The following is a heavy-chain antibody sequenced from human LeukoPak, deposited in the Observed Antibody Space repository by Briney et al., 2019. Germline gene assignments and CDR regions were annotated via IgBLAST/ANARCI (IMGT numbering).Heavy chain of an antibody. Sequence: GGSLRLSCAASGFIFSDYYMTWVRQAPGKGLEPISYITNGGSGIFYADSVKDRFTISRDNAKNSFYLHMSSLRVEDTAVYYCARERGSSWFYQAFDLWGQGALVIVSS. CDR3: ARERGSSWFYQAFDL. CDR2: ITNGGSGI. D-gene: IGHD6-13*01. V-gene: IGHV3-11*01. CDR1: GFIFSDYY. J-gene: IGHJ4*02.